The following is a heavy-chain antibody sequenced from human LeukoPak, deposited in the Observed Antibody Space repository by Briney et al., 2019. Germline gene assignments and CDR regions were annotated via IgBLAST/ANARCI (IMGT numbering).Heavy chain of an antibody. CDR1: GFTFSSYS. V-gene: IGHV3-21*01. D-gene: IGHD2-2*01. CDR2: ISSSSSYI. J-gene: IGHJ4*02. CDR3: ARDSPAGWGYFDY. Sequence: GGSVRLSCAASGFTFSSYSMNWVRQAPGKGLEWVSSISSSSSYIYYADSVKGRFTISRDNAKNSLYLQMNSLRAEDTAVYYCARDSPAGWGYFDYWGQGTRVTVSS.